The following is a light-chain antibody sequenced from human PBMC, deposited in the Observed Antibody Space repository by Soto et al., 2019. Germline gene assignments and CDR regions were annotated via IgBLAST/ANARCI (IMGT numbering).Light chain of an antibody. J-gene: IGKJ4*01. Sequence: AIRMTKSPSSFSASTGDRVTITCRASQGISSYLAWYQQKPGKAPKLLIYAASTLQSGVPSRFSGSGSGTDFTLTISCLQSEDFATYYCQQYYSYPHTFGGGTKVEIK. CDR3: QQYYSYPHT. CDR1: QGISSY. CDR2: AAS. V-gene: IGKV1-8*01.